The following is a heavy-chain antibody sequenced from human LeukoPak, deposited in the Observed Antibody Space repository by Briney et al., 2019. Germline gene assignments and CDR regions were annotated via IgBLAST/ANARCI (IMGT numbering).Heavy chain of an antibody. D-gene: IGHD3-10*01. V-gene: IGHV4-4*09. J-gene: IGHJ4*02. Sequence: PSETLSLTCTVSGGSIRTYYWSWIRQPPGKGLEWIGYIYTIGSTNYNPSLESRVTISVDTSKNQFSLKLSSVTAADTAVYYCARGYGSGSYPLDYWGQGTLVTVSS. CDR1: GGSIRTYY. CDR3: ARGYGSGSYPLDY. CDR2: IYTIGST.